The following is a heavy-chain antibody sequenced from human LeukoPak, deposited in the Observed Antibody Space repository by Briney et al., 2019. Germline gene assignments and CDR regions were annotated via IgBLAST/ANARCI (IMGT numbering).Heavy chain of an antibody. CDR2: INHSGST. CDR1: GGSFSGYY. J-gene: IGHJ4*02. CDR3: ARSVVVAATPTDY. D-gene: IGHD2-15*01. Sequence: PSETLSLTCAVYGGSFSGYYWSWIRQPLGKGLEWIGEINHSGSTNYNPSLKSRVTISVDTSKNQFSLKLSSVTAADTAVYYCARSVVVAATPTDYWGQGTLVTVSS. V-gene: IGHV4-34*01.